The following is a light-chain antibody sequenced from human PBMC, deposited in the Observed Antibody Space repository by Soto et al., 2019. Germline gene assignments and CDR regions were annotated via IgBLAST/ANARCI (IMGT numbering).Light chain of an antibody. Sequence: QSALTQPPSVSGSPGQSGTISCTGTSSDVGSYNRVSWYQQPPGTAPKLMIYEVSNRPSGVPDRFSGSKSGNTASLTISGLHAEDEADYYCSSYTSSSPVVFGGGTKLTVL. CDR3: SSYTSSSPVV. V-gene: IGLV2-18*02. CDR2: EVS. CDR1: SSDVGSYNR. J-gene: IGLJ2*01.